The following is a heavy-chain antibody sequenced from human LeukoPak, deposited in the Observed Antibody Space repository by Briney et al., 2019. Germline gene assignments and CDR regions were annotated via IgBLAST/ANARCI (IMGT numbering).Heavy chain of an antibody. V-gene: IGHV3-23*01. CDR2: ISGSGDST. CDR3: AKAITSSAYSSAKY. D-gene: IGHD6-25*01. J-gene: IGHJ4*02. Sequence: PGGSLRLSCTTSGFTFSSYAMTWVRQAPGKGLEWVSVISGSGDSTYHADSVKGRFTISRDNSKDTLYLQMNSLSAEDTAVYYCAKAITSSAYSSAKYWGRGTLVTVSS. CDR1: GFTFSSYA.